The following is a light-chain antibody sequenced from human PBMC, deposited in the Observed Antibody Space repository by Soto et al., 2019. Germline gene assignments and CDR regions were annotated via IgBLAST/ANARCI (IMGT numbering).Light chain of an antibody. Sequence: EIVLTQSPATLSLSPGERATLSCRASQSVSSYLAWYQQKPGQAHRLLIYDASNRATGIPARFSGSGSGTDFTLTISSLEPEEFAVYYCQQRSNWPLTFGGGTKVDIK. V-gene: IGKV3-11*01. CDR1: QSVSSY. J-gene: IGKJ4*01. CDR2: DAS. CDR3: QQRSNWPLT.